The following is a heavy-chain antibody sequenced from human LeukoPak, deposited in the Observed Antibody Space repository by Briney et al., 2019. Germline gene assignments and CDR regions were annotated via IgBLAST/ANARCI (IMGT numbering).Heavy chain of an antibody. D-gene: IGHD3-16*01. CDR3: ARHLHNDHGNPNWFDP. CDR1: GGSINSNNW. J-gene: IGHJ5*02. CDR2: IYYSGST. Sequence: SGTLSLTCAVSGGSINSNNWWSWVRQPPGKGLEWIGYIYYSGSTNYNPSLKSRVTISVDTSKNQFSLKLSSVTAADTAVYYCARHLHNDHGNPNWFDPWGQGALVTVSS. V-gene: IGHV4-4*02.